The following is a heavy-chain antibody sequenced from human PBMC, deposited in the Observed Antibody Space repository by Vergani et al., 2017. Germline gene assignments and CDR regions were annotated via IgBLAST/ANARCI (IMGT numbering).Heavy chain of an antibody. J-gene: IGHJ3*02. V-gene: IGHV4-4*07. Sequence: QVQLQESGPGLVKPSETLSLTCTVSGGSISSYYWSWIRQPAGKGLEWIGRIYTSGSTNYNPSLKSRVTKSVDTSKNQFSLKLSSVTAADTAVYYCAREPHYYYDSSGYYLGAFDIWGQGTMVTVSS. CDR1: GGSISSYY. CDR2: IYTSGST. CDR3: AREPHYYYDSSGYYLGAFDI. D-gene: IGHD3-22*01.